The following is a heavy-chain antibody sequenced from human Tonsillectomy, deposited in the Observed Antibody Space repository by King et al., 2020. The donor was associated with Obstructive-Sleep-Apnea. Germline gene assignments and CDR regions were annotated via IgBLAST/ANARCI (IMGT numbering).Heavy chain of an antibody. CDR3: ARFTTLTTWNFDY. Sequence: QLVQSGAEVKKPGESLKIYCQVSGYIFSNFWIGWVRQMPGKGLEWMGSIYPTDSDTRYSPSFQGQVTFSADKSINTAYLQWSSLKASDTAMYYCARFTTLTTWNFDYWGQGTLVTVSS. CDR1: GYIFSNFW. CDR2: IYPTDSDT. J-gene: IGHJ4*02. D-gene: IGHD4-17*01. V-gene: IGHV5-51*01.